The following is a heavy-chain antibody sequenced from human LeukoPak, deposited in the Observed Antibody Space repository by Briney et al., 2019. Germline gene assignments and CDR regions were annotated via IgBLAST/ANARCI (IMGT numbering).Heavy chain of an antibody. CDR3: ARAGAAAGTFDY. CDR2: IYSGGST. CDR1: GFTVSSNY. Sequence: GGSLILSCAASGFTVSSNYMSWVRQAPGKGLEWVSVIYSGGSTYYADSVKGRFTISRDNSKNTLHLQMNSLRAEDTAVYYCARAGAAAGTFDYWGQGTLVTVSS. V-gene: IGHV3-53*01. J-gene: IGHJ4*02. D-gene: IGHD6-13*01.